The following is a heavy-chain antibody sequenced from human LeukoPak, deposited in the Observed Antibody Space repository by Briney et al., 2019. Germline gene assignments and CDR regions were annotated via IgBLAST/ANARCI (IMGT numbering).Heavy chain of an antibody. CDR3: ARDPRITGTTEGMDV. Sequence: SETLSLTCTVSGGSISSYYWSWIRQSAGKGLEWIGRIYTSGSTNYNPSLKSRVTMSVDTSKNQFSLKLSSVTAADTAVYYCARDPRITGTTEGMDVWGQGTTVTVSS. J-gene: IGHJ6*02. D-gene: IGHD1-7*01. V-gene: IGHV4-4*07. CDR2: IYTSGST. CDR1: GGSISSYY.